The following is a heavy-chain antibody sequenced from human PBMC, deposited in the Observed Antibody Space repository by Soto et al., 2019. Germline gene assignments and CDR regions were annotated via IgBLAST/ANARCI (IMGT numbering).Heavy chain of an antibody. Sequence: EVQLVQSGAEVKKPGESLKISCKASGYNFPKYWIDCVRQMPGKGLEWMGIIYPDDSDTRYSPSFPGQVTISVDKSISTAYLQWSSLKASDSGMYFCARHNGYNFPGRDYWGQGTLVTVSS. CDR2: IYPDDSDT. CDR1: GYNFPKYW. CDR3: ARHNGYNFPGRDY. D-gene: IGHD1-1*01. J-gene: IGHJ4*02. V-gene: IGHV5-51*01.